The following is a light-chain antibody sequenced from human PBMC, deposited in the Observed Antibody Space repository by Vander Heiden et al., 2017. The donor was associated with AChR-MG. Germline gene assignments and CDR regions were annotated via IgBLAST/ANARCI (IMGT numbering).Light chain of an antibody. J-gene: IGKJ1*01. CDR1: QGISSY. V-gene: IGKV1-8*01. CDR3: QQEYSYPWT. Sequence: AIRITQSPSSLSASTGDRVTITCRASQGISSYLAWYQQKPGKAPKLLIYAASTLQSGVPSRFSGSGFGTDFTLTISCLQSEDFATYYCQQEYSYPWTFGQRTKVEIK. CDR2: AAS.